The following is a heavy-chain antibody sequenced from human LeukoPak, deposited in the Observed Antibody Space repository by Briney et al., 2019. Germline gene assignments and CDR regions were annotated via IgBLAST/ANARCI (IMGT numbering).Heavy chain of an antibody. CDR2: IIPIFGTA. Sequence: ASVKVSCKASGGTFSSYAISWVRQAPGQGLEWMGGIIPIFGTANYAQKFQGRVTITADESTSTAYMELSSLRSEDTAVYYCARSPLRGYYFYYFDYWGQGTLVTVSS. CDR3: ARSPLRGYYFYYFDY. CDR1: GGTFSSYA. D-gene: IGHD3-22*01. J-gene: IGHJ4*02. V-gene: IGHV1-69*01.